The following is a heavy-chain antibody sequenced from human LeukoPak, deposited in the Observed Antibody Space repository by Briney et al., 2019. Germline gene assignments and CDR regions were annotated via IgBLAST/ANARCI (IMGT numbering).Heavy chain of an antibody. V-gene: IGHV1-24*01. CDR3: ATAPSGWYGGWFDP. D-gene: IGHD6-19*01. CDR2: FDPEDGET. Sequence: GASVKVSCKVSGYTLTELSMHWVRQAPGKGLEWMGGFDPEDGETIYAQKFQGRVTMTEDTSTDTAYMELSSLRPEDTAVYYCATAPSGWYGGWFDPWGQGTLVTVSS. CDR1: GYTLTELS. J-gene: IGHJ5*02.